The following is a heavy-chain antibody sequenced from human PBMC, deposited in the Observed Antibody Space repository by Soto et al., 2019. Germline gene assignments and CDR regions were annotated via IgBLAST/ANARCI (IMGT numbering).Heavy chain of an antibody. Sequence: QVQLQESGPGLVKPSQTLSLTCTVSGDSMTTVGYYWTWIRQHPGQGLEWIGFISYSGSTYYSSSLKGRVAISADTSKNQFSLKLNSVTAADTAVYYCTRGDYWGQRTLVTVSS. CDR2: ISYSGST. CDR1: GDSMTTVGYY. J-gene: IGHJ4*02. CDR3: TRGDY. V-gene: IGHV4-31*03.